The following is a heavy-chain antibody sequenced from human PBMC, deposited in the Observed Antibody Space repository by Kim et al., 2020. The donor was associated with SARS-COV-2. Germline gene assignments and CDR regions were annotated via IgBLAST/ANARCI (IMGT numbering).Heavy chain of an antibody. CDR1: GYTFTSYD. Sequence: ASVKVSCKASGYTFTSYDIKWVRQATGQGLEWMGWMNPNSGNTGYAQKFQSRVTMTRNTSISTAYMELSSLRSEDTAVYYCARGGRKGYSSGWYSSKYYYYYYMDVWGKGTTVTVSS. CDR3: ARGGRKGYSSGWYSSKYYYYYYMDV. V-gene: IGHV1-8*01. J-gene: IGHJ6*03. D-gene: IGHD6-19*01. CDR2: MNPNSGNT.